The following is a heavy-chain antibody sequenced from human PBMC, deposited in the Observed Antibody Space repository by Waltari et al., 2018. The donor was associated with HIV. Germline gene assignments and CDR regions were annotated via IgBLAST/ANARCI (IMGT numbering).Heavy chain of an antibody. Sequence: QAQFVQSGAEMKKPGASVKVSCKASGYTFSDYAVHWVRQAPGQRLEWMGWINGDMGNTKYSQKFQGRVTITRDTSATTVYLQMSSLRSEDTAIYFCARRNGDQFYYDSPAYFYGMDVWGQGTTVTVSS. J-gene: IGHJ6*02. CDR1: GYTFSDYA. CDR3: ARRNGDQFYYDSPAYFYGMDV. CDR2: INGDMGNT. V-gene: IGHV1-3*01. D-gene: IGHD3-22*01.